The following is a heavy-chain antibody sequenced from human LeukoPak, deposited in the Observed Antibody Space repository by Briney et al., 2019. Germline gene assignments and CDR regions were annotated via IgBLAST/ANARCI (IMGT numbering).Heavy chain of an antibody. V-gene: IGHV1-46*01. CDR1: GYTFTNYY. J-gene: IGHJ3*02. Sequence: ASVKVSCKASGYTFTNYYIHWVRQAPGQGLEWMGLINPGGDNTDYAQNFQGRVTITADKSTSTAYMELSSLRSEDTAVYYCARAGPITYYYGSGSHRDAFDIWGQGTMVTVSS. D-gene: IGHD3-10*01. CDR2: INPGGDNT. CDR3: ARAGPITYYYGSGSHRDAFDI.